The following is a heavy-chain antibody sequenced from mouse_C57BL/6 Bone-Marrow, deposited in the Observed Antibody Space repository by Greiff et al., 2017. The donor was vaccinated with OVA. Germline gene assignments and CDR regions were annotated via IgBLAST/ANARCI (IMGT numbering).Heavy chain of an antibody. Sequence: QVQLQQSGAELVKPGASVKISCKASGYAFRSYWMNWVKQRPGKGLEWIGQIYPGDGDTNYNGKFKGKATLTADKSSSTAYMQLSSLTSEDSAVYFCARWGYGSSSYWYFDVWGTGTTVTVSS. J-gene: IGHJ1*03. V-gene: IGHV1-80*01. CDR2: IYPGDGDT. D-gene: IGHD1-1*01. CDR3: ARWGYGSSSYWYFDV. CDR1: GYAFRSYW.